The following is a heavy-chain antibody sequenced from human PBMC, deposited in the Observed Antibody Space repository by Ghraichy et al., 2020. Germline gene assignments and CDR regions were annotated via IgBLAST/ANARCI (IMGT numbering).Heavy chain of an antibody. V-gene: IGHV5-51*01. CDR1: GYSFTTYW. Sequence: GESLNISCKGSGYSFTTYWVGWVRQMPGKGLEWMGIIYPGDSDTRYSPSFQGQVTISTDKSISTAYLQWSSLKASDTAMYYCARRVDGANYFDYWGQGTLVTVSS. D-gene: IGHD4/OR15-4a*01. CDR3: ARRVDGANYFDY. CDR2: IYPGDSDT. J-gene: IGHJ4*02.